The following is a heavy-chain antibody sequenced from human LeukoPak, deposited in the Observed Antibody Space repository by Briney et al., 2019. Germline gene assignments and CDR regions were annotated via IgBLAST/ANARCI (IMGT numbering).Heavy chain of an antibody. CDR3: ARTYCSTTSCYNYMDV. J-gene: IGHJ6*03. Sequence: SETLSLTCTVSGGSIGSGGYYWSWIRQHPGKGLEWIGYIYYSGSTYYNPSLKSRVTISVDTSKNQFSLKLSSVTAADTAVYYCARTYCSTTSCYNYMDVWGKGTTVTVSS. D-gene: IGHD2-2*02. CDR2: IYYSGST. CDR1: GGSIGSGGYY. V-gene: IGHV4-31*03.